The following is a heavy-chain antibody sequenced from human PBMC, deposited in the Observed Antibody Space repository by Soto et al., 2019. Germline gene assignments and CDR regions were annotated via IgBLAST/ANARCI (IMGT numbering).Heavy chain of an antibody. CDR1: GFTFSNYA. CDR3: ARDGYSYGSDY. V-gene: IGHV3-23*01. Sequence: PGGSLRLSCAASGFTFSNYAMSWVRQAPGKGLEWVSGISDSGGRTNYADSVKGRFTISRDNSKNTVHLQMSSLRAEDTAVYYCARDGYSYGSDYWGQGTLVTVSS. D-gene: IGHD5-18*01. J-gene: IGHJ4*02. CDR2: ISDSGGRT.